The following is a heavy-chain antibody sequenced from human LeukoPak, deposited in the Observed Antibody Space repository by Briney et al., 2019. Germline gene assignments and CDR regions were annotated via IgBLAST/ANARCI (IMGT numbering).Heavy chain of an antibody. V-gene: IGHV4-39*01. CDR2: IYYSGST. Sequence: SETLSLTCTVSGGSISSSSYYWGWIRQPPGKGLEWIGSIYYSGSTYYNPSLKSRVTISVDTSKNQFSLKLSSVTAADTAVYYCARYCSSTSCILRGFDYWGQGTLVTVSS. D-gene: IGHD2-2*01. CDR1: GGSISSSSYY. J-gene: IGHJ4*02. CDR3: ARYCSSTSCILRGFDY.